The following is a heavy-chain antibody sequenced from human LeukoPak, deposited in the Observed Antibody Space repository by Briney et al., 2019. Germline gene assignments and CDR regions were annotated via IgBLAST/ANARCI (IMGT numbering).Heavy chain of an antibody. V-gene: IGHV1-18*01. CDR3: ARNHHSQIVGATPNFDY. CDR2: ISAYNGNT. CDR1: GYTFTSYD. J-gene: IGHJ4*02. Sequence: ASVKVSCKASGYTFTSYDINWVRQAPGQGLEWMGWISAYNGNTNYAQKLQGRVTMTTDTSTSTAYMELRSLRSDDTAVYYCARNHHSQIVGATPNFDYWGQGTLVTVSS. D-gene: IGHD1-26*01.